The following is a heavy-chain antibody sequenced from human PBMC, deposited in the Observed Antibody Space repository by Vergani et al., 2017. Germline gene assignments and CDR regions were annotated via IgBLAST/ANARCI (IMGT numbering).Heavy chain of an antibody. CDR1: GFTFSNYS. Sequence: EVQLVESGGGLVRPGGSLRLSCAASGFTFSNYSMNLVRPASGNGLEWVSYFSSSCGTIYYADSVRGRFTISRDNAKNSLYLQMNSLRDEDTAVYYFAKDDHSRSWPVYYYYYMDVGGKGTTVTVSS. CDR2: FSSSCGTI. V-gene: IGHV3-48*02. CDR3: AKDDHSRSWPVYYYYYMDV. D-gene: IGHD6-13*01. J-gene: IGHJ6*03.